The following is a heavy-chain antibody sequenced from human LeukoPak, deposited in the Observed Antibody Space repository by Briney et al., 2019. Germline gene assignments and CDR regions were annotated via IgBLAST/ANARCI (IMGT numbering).Heavy chain of an antibody. CDR2: ISGSGGST. D-gene: IGHD4-17*01. CDR3: AKDPTVTTLRENAFDI. Sequence: GGSLRLSCAASGFTFSSYAMSWVRQAPGKGLEWVSAISGSGGSTYYADSVKGRFTISRDNSKTTLYLQMNSLRAEDTAVYYCAKDPTVTTLRENAFDIWGQGTMVTVSS. V-gene: IGHV3-23*01. J-gene: IGHJ3*02. CDR1: GFTFSSYA.